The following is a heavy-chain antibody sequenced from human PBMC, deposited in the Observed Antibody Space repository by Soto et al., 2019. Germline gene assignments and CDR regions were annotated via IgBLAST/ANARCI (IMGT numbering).Heavy chain of an antibody. CDR1: GFSFSSYG. Sequence: QVQLVESGGGVVQPGKSLRLSCAASGFSFSSYGMHWVRQAPGKGLVWVAVIWYDGSNEDYADSVKGRFAISRDNSKNTLYLQMNSLRADDTAVYYCARDRDYYDNSGYALDIWGQGKVVTVSS. CDR2: IWYDGSNE. J-gene: IGHJ3*02. D-gene: IGHD3-22*01. CDR3: ARDRDYYDNSGYALDI. V-gene: IGHV3-33*01.